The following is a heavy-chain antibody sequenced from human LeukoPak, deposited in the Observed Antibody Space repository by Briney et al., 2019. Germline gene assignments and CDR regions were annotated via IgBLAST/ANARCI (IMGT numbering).Heavy chain of an antibody. CDR1: GYTFTGYY. J-gene: IGHJ4*02. CDR2: INPNSGGT. D-gene: IGHD3-9*01. V-gene: IGHV1-2*06. CDR3: TRDRARYFDWLEGSY. Sequence: GASVKVSCKASGYTFTGYYMHWVRQAPGQGLEWMGRINPNSGGTNYAQKFQGRVTMTRDTSISTAYMELSRLRSDDTAVYYCTRDRARYFDWLEGSYWGQGTLSPSPQ.